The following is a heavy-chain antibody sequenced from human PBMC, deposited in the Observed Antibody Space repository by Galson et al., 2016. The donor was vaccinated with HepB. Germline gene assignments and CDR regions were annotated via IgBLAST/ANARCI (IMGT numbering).Heavy chain of an antibody. J-gene: IGHJ4*02. CDR3: AKNPKFGDYAYSDN. Sequence: SLRLSCAASGFTFNNYAMTWVRQAPGKGLEWVSTISGNSGATYYTDSLKGRFTISRDDSRSTLYLHLNSLRAEATAVYYCAKNPKFGDYAYSDNWGQGTLVTVSS. V-gene: IGHV3-23*01. CDR1: GFTFNNYA. D-gene: IGHD4-17*01. CDR2: ISGNSGAT.